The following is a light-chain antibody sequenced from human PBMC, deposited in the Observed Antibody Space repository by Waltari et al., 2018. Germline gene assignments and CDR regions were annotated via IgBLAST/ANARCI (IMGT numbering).Light chain of an antibody. CDR3: SSFVGGTTYLL. CDR2: DDI. J-gene: IGLJ2*01. V-gene: IGLV2-23*01. Sequence: QSALTQPASVSGSPGRSITISCIGGGSFVSWYQQHPGKAPTLMIYDDIRRPSGVSNRFSASKSDNTASLTISGLQADDEAVYYCSSFVGGTTYLLIGGGTRLTVL. CDR1: GSF.